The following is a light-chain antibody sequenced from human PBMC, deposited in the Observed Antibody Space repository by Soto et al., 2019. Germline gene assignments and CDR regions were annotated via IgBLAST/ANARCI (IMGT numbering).Light chain of an antibody. CDR2: WAS. V-gene: IGKV4-1*01. J-gene: IGKJ3*01. CDR3: QQYYS. CDR1: QSGSYSSNNKNY. Sequence: DIVLTQYPDSLAVSLGERATINCKSSQSGSYSSNNKNYLAWYQQKPGQPPKLLIYWASTRESGVPDRFSGSGSGTDFTLTISSLQAEDVAVYYCQQYYSFGPGTKVAIK.